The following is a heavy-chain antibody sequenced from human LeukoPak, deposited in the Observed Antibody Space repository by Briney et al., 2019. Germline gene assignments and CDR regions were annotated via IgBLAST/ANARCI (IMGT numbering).Heavy chain of an antibody. D-gene: IGHD3-22*01. Sequence: PGRSLRLPCAASGFTFSSYAMHWVRQAPGKGLEWVAVISYDGSNKYYADSVKGRFTISRDNSKNTLYLQMNSLRAEDTAVYYCARAHGGTYYYDSSGYCDYWGQGTLVTVSS. V-gene: IGHV3-30-3*01. CDR3: ARAHGGTYYYDSSGYCDY. J-gene: IGHJ4*02. CDR2: ISYDGSNK. CDR1: GFTFSSYA.